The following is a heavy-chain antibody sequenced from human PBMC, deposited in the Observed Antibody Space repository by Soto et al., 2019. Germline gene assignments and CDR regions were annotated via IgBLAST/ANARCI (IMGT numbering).Heavy chain of an antibody. CDR1: GYTFTSYA. D-gene: IGHD1-26*01. CDR2: INAGNGNT. CDR3: ARVLVGATPCDY. J-gene: IGHJ4*02. Sequence: QVQLVQSGAEEKKPGASVKVSCKASGYTFTSYAMHWVRQAPGQRLEWMGWINAGNGNTKYSQKFQGRVTITRDTSASTAYMELSSLRSEDTAVYYCARVLVGATPCDYWGQGTLVTVSS. V-gene: IGHV1-3*05.